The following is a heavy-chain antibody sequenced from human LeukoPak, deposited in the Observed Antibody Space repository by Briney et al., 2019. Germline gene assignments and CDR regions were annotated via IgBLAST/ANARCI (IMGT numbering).Heavy chain of an antibody. D-gene: IGHD1-1*01. CDR2: IRHRDGST. CDR1: GFTFNIYT. Sequence: GESLRLSCAASGFTFNIYTMYWVRQAPGKGLEWVSGIRHRDGSTYYADAVKGRFTISSDKSKNTLFLQMNSLRAEDTALYYCAKGLETESRLDSWGQGTLVTVSS. CDR3: AKGLETESRLDS. V-gene: IGHV3-23*01. J-gene: IGHJ4*02.